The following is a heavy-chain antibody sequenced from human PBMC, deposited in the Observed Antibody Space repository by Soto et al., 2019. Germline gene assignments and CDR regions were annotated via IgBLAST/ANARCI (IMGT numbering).Heavy chain of an antibody. CDR1: GYRFTSYG. V-gene: IGHV1-18*01. J-gene: IGHJ6*02. D-gene: IGHD3-22*01. CDR3: ASGGHSYSNGSRNYHYYGINV. Sequence: QAQLVQSGPEVKKPGASVKVSCKASGYRFTSYGISWVRQAPGQGLEWLGWISAYDDNTKYAQTLQGRVSMSTDTSKNTAYMELRSLRSDDTSMYYCASGGHSYSNGSRNYHYYGINVWGQGTTVTVSS. CDR2: ISAYDDNT.